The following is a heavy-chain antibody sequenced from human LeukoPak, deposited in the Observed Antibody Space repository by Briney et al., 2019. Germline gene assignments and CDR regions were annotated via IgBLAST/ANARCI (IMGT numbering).Heavy chain of an antibody. CDR3: AKDSPRYSSSSLNEFDP. D-gene: IGHD6-6*01. V-gene: IGHV3-23*01. Sequence: TGGSLRLSCAASGFTFSSYAMSWVRQAPVKGLEWVSAISGSGGSTYYADSVKGRFTISRDNSKNTLYLQMNSLRAEDTAVYYCAKDSPRYSSSSLNEFDPWGQGTLVTVSS. CDR1: GFTFSSYA. CDR2: ISGSGGST. J-gene: IGHJ5*02.